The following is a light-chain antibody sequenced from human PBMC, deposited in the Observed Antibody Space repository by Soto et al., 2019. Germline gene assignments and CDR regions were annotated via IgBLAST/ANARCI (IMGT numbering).Light chain of an antibody. J-gene: IGKJ4*01. CDR2: AAS. CDR1: QGIAPY. V-gene: IGKV1-27*01. CDR3: KKYNSAPLT. Sequence: DVQMTQSPSSLSASVGDRVTITCRASQGIAPYLAWFQQKPGKVPKLLIYAASTLQSGVPSRFSGSGSGTDFTLTISSLQPEDVGTYYCKKYNSAPLTFGGGTKVDIK.